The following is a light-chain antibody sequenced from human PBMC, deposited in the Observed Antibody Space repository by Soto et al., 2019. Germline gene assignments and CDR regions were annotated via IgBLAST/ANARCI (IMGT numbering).Light chain of an antibody. CDR1: QSVSSSY. CDR2: GAS. V-gene: IGKV3-20*01. CDR3: QQYGSSPRGT. Sequence: EIVLTQSPGTLSLSPGERATLSCRASQSVSSSYLAWYQQKPGQAPRLLIYGASSRATGIPDRFSGSGSGTDFTLTISRLEPEDFAVDYCQQYGSSPRGTFGQVTKLEIK. J-gene: IGKJ2*02.